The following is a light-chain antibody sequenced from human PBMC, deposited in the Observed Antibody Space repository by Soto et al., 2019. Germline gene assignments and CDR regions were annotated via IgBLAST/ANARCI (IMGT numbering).Light chain of an antibody. CDR3: QQRSNWPAN. CDR2: GAS. J-gene: IGKJ5*01. CDR1: QTITTY. V-gene: IGKV3-11*01. Sequence: EIVLTQSPATLSLSPGERATLSCRASQTITTYLAWYQQKPGQPPRLLIYGASNRATGIPARFGGSGSGTDFTLTISNLEPEDFAVYYCQQRSNWPANFGQGTRLEI.